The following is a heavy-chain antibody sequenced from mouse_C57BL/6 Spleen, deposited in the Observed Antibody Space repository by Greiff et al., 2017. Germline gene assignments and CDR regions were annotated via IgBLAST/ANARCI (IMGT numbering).Heavy chain of an antibody. CDR1: GFTFSSYA. Sequence: EVQVVESGGGLVKPGGSLKLSCAASGFTFSSYAMSWVRQTPEKRLEWVATISDGGSYTYYPDNVKGRFTISRDNAKNNLYLQLSHLKSEDTAMYYCARDLIYYGNLDAMDDWGQGTSVTVSS. D-gene: IGHD2-1*01. CDR3: ARDLIYYGNLDAMDD. J-gene: IGHJ4*01. V-gene: IGHV5-4*01. CDR2: ISDGGSYT.